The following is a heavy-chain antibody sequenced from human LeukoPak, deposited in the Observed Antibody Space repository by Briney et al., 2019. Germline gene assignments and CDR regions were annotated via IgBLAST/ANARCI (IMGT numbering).Heavy chain of an antibody. Sequence: PSDTLSLTCAVSGYSISTSNWWGWIRQPPGKGLEWIGYIYYSGSTFYDPSLKSRVTMSVDRSNNQFSLKLSSVTAVDSAVYYCARNDYESSGFDFWGQGALVTVSS. CDR2: IYYSGST. CDR1: GYSISTSNW. CDR3: ARNDYESSGFDF. D-gene: IGHD3-22*01. V-gene: IGHV4-28*01. J-gene: IGHJ4*02.